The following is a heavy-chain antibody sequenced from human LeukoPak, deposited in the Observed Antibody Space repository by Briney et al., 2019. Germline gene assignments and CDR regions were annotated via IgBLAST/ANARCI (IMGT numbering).Heavy chain of an antibody. D-gene: IGHD3-3*01. CDR1: GYTFTNYY. CDR2: INPNSGGT. J-gene: IGHJ6*03. V-gene: IGHV1-2*02. Sequence: ASVKVSCKASGYTFTNYYIHWVRQAPGQGLEWMGWINPNSGGTNYAQKFQGRVTMTRDTSISTAYMELSRLRSDDTAVYYCAANDFWSGYTFRGAMDVWGKGTTVTVSS. CDR3: AANDFWSGYTFRGAMDV.